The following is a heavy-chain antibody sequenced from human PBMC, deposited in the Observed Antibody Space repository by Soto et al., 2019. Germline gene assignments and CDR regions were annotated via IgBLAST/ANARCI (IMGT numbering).Heavy chain of an antibody. CDR1: GNTFTLYT. J-gene: IGHJ4*02. D-gene: IGHD1-26*01. CDR3: ARGSFSNYFDS. Sequence: QVQLAQSGAEVKKPGASVRLSCKPSGNTFTLYTFHWVRQAPGQGLEWIGIIHPSGGSTNYEQVLRGRATLTADTTTDTVFMDLTSLTFDDTAVYYCARGSFSNYFDSWGQGTLVTVSS. V-gene: IGHV1-46*01. CDR2: IHPSGGST.